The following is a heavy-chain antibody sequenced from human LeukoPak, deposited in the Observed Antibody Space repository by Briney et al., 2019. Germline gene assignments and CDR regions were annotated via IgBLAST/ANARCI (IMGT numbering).Heavy chain of an antibody. J-gene: IGHJ4*02. CDR3: AKVSVGEQWLASWGYYFGY. D-gene: IGHD6-19*01. V-gene: IGHV3-43*02. CDR1: GFTFDDYA. CDR2: ISGDGGST. Sequence: PGGSLRLSCAASGFTFDDYAMHWVRQAPGKGLEWVSLISGDGGSTYYADSVKGRFTISRDNSKNSLYLQMNSLRTEDTALYYCAKVSVGEQWLASWGYYFGYWGQGTLVTVSS.